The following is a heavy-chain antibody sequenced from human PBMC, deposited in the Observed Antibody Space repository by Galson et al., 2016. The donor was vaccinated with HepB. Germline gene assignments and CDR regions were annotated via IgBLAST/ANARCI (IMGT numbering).Heavy chain of an antibody. CDR1: GGSISNYY. CDR3: ARVSAAGGTRLFDY. J-gene: IGHJ4*02. D-gene: IGHD6-13*01. Sequence: SETLSLTCTVSGGSISNYYWNWIRQPPGKGLEWIGFIYSSGSTNYNPSLKSRVTIAMDTSPNQYSLKLSSVTAADTAVYYCARVSAAGGTRLFDYWGQGTLVTVSS. CDR2: IYSSGST. V-gene: IGHV4-59*01.